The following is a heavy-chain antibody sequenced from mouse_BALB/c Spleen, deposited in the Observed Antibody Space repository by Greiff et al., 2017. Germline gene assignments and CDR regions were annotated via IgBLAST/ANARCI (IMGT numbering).Heavy chain of an antibody. D-gene: IGHD1-1*01. CDR1: GFSLTSYG. Sequence: VKLVESGPGLVQPSQSLSITCTVSGFSLTSYGVHWVRQSPGKGLEWLGVIWSGGSTDYNAAFISRLSISKDNSKSQVFFKMNSLQANDTAIYYCARGGRSWFAYWGQGTLVTVSA. J-gene: IGHJ3*01. CDR3: ARGGRSWFAY. CDR2: IWSGGST. V-gene: IGHV2-2*02.